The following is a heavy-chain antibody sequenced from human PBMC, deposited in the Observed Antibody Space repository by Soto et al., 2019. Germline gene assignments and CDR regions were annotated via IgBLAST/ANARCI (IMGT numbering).Heavy chain of an antibody. D-gene: IGHD4-4*01. J-gene: IGHJ6*02. CDR1: GYTFTSYY. Sequence: QVQLVQSGAEVKKTGASVKVSCKASGYTFTSYYMHRGRLAPGQGLEWMGIINPDGGGTSYAQQFQGRVIMTRDTSTGTVYMEMSSLRSEDTAVYYCAVGGNYLSMDVWGQGTTVTVSS. CDR3: AVGGNYLSMDV. V-gene: IGHV1-46*01. CDR2: INPDGGGT.